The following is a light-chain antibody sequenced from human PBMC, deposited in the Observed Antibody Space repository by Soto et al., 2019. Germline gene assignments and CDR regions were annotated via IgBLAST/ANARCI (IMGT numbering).Light chain of an antibody. CDR1: QDINHY. Sequence: DIQMTQSPSSLSASVGDRVTITCQATQDINHYINWYQQKPGKAPELLIFSAVNSEAGVTSRFSGSGSGTEYTLTITSVQPEDIATDFCQQYDNVPWTFGQGTRVEIK. V-gene: IGKV1-33*01. CDR3: QQYDNVPWT. J-gene: IGKJ1*01. CDR2: SAV.